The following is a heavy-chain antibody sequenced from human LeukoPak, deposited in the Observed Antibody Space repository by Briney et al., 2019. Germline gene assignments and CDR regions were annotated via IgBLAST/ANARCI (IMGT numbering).Heavy chain of an antibody. J-gene: IGHJ3*02. D-gene: IGHD4-17*01. Sequence: SETLSLICAVSGDSFSSHYWTWIRQSPGTGLECIGYISHIGRTNYNASLKSRLTISIDTSKNQSPQKLRSVPAADTAVYYCGRDLVTVTIGFDIWGQGTMVSVSS. V-gene: IGHV4-59*11. CDR1: GDSFSSHY. CDR3: GRDLVTVTIGFDI. CDR2: ISHIGRT.